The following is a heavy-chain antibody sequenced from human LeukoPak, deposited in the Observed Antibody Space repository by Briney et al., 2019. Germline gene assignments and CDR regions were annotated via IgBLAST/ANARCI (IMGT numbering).Heavy chain of an antibody. CDR3: AKDNDAYGDFYFDS. V-gene: IGHV3-33*06. Sequence: PGRSLRLPCAASGFIFSNYGFHWVSQTPGKGLEWVAVIWHDGSHAYYSDSVKGRFTISRDNAKNTVYLQMDSLRVEDTAIYYRAKDNDAYGDFYFDSWGQGTLVTVSS. CDR2: IWHDGSHA. J-gene: IGHJ4*02. CDR1: GFIFSNYG. D-gene: IGHD4-17*01.